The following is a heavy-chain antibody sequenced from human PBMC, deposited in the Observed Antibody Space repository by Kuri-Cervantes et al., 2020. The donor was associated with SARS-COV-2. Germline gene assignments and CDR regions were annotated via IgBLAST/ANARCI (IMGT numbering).Heavy chain of an antibody. CDR1: GFTFSSYS. CDR2: ISSSSSYI. J-gene: IGHJ4*02. Sequence: GGSLRLSCAASGFTFSSYSMNWVRQAPGKGLEWVSSISSSSSYIYYADSVKGRFTISRDNAKNSLYLQMNSLRAEDTAVYYCARARVGYCSGGSCYSLDYWGQGTLVTVSS. D-gene: IGHD2-15*01. V-gene: IGHV3-21*04. CDR3: ARARVGYCSGGSCYSLDY.